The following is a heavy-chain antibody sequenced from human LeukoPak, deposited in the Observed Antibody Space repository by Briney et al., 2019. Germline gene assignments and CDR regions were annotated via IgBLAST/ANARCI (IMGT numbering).Heavy chain of an antibody. Sequence: PGGSLRLSCEASTFIFSASSMHWVRQAPGEGLQWISSISSSSTYIYYADSVKGRFTISRDNAKTSLYLQMNSLRAEDTAVYYCARDLSGIAGYTYGRGIDYWGQGTLVTVSS. V-gene: IGHV3-21*01. CDR2: ISSSSTYI. J-gene: IGHJ4*02. CDR3: ARDLSGIAGYTYGRGIDY. D-gene: IGHD5-18*01. CDR1: TFIFSASS.